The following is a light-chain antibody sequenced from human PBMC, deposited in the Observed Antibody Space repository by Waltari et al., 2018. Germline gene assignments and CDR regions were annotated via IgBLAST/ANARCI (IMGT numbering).Light chain of an antibody. J-gene: IGLJ2*01. CDR3: EVWDTNTGVV. CDR2: YET. V-gene: IGLV3-21*04. CDR1: NVGGKS. Sequence: SYVLTQTPSVSVAPGGTARITCGGNNVGGKSVHWYQQKPGQAPVLVIYYETDRPSGSPVRFSGSNGGNTATLTISRVEAGDEGDYYCEVWDTNTGVVFGGGTKLTVL.